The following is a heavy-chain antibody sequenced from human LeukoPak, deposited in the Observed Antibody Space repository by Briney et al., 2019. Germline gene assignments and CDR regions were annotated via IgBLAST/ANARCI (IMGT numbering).Heavy chain of an antibody. CDR2: LSTSSTTI. V-gene: IGHV3-48*04. Sequence: GGSLRLSCAASGFTFSSYAMTWVRQAPGKGLEWVSSLSTSSTTIYYVGSVKGRFTISRDNAKNSLYLQMNSLRAEDTAVYYCARVRDGYTTDAFDIWGQGTMVTVSS. CDR3: ARVRDGYTTDAFDI. CDR1: GFTFSSYA. J-gene: IGHJ3*02. D-gene: IGHD5-24*01.